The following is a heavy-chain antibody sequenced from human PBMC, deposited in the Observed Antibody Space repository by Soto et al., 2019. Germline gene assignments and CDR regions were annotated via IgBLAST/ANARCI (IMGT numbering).Heavy chain of an antibody. CDR2: IYPGDSDT. CDR1: EYSFTSYW. V-gene: IGHV5-51*01. D-gene: IGHD2-15*01. CDR3: ARHKRYCSGGSCYLDAFDI. J-gene: IGHJ3*02. Sequence: GESLKISCKGSEYSFTSYWIGWARQMPGKGLEWMGIIYPGDSDTRYSPSFQGQVTISADKSISTAYLQWSSLKASDTAMYYCARHKRYCSGGSCYLDAFDIWGQGTMVTVSS.